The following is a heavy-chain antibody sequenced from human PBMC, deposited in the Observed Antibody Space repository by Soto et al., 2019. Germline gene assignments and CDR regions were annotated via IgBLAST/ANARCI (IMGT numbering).Heavy chain of an antibody. CDR3: ARDISGSYDY. V-gene: IGHV1-2*02. D-gene: IGHD1-26*01. J-gene: IGHJ4*02. CDR2: IDLSSGGT. CDR1: GYLFTDYS. Sequence: GSVKVGFKASGYLFTDYSMHLVRQAPGQGLEWMGLIDLSSGGTNYPQRFQGRVTMTRYTSISTAYMELSTLRSDDTVVYYCARDISGSYDYWGQGTMVTVSS.